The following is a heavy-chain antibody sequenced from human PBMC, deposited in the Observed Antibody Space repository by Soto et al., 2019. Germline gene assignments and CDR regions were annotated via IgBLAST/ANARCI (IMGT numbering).Heavy chain of an antibody. V-gene: IGHV1-18*01. CDR3: ARDRGDGGGYSKDYDGRDV. Sequence: ASVKVSCKASGYTFTSYGISWVRQAPGQGLEWMGWISAYNGNTNYAQKLQGRVTMTTDTSTSTAYMELRSLRSDDRAVYYWARDRGDGGGYSKDYDGRDVGGQGPTVTVPS. CDR2: ISAYNGNT. J-gene: IGHJ6*02. CDR1: GYTFTSYG. D-gene: IGHD3-22*01.